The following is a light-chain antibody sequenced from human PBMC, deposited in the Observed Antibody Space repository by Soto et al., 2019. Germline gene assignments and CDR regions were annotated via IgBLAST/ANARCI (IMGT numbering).Light chain of an antibody. J-gene: IGKJ4*01. CDR1: QSISSW. CDR2: KAS. CDR3: QQYNTYPLT. V-gene: IGKV1-5*03. Sequence: GDRVTITCRASQSISSWLAWYQQKPGKAPKLLIYKASNLESGVPSRFSGSGSGTEFTLTISSLQPDDFATYFCQQYNTYPLTFGGGTKVDIK.